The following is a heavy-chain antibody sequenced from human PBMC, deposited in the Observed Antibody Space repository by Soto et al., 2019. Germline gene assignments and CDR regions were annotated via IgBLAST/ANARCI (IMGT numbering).Heavy chain of an antibody. Sequence: EVQLVESGGGLVQPGGSLRLSCAASGVTVSSNYMSWVRQAPGKGLERVSVIYSGGSTYYADSVKGRFTISRDNSKNTLYLQMNSLTAEDTAVYYCARHGYNYGGGYFDYWGQGTLVTVSS. J-gene: IGHJ4*02. CDR2: IYSGGST. D-gene: IGHD5-18*01. CDR1: GVTVSSNY. CDR3: ARHGYNYGGGYFDY. V-gene: IGHV3-66*04.